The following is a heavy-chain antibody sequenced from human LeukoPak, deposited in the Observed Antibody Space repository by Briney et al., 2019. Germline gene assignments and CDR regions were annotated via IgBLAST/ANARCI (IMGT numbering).Heavy chain of an antibody. CDR1: GFTFSSYG. CDR3: AKDRSSSWYFLGYFDY. J-gene: IGHJ4*02. D-gene: IGHD6-13*01. CDR2: ISYDGTNK. Sequence: GGSLRLSCAASGFTFSSYGMHWVRQAPGKGLEWLAIISYDGTNKYYADSVKGRFTISRDNSKNTLYLQMNSLRGEDAAVYYCAKDRSSSWYFLGYFDYWGQGTLVSVSS. V-gene: IGHV3-30*18.